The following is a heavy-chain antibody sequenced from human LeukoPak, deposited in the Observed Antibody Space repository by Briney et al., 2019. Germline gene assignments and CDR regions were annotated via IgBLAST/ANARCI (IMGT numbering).Heavy chain of an antibody. Sequence: ASVKVSCKASSYTFTRYGISWVRQAPGQGLEWMGWISAYNGNTNYAQKLQGRVTMTTDTSTSTAYMELRSLRSDDTAVYYCARTLYGVDDAFDIWGQGTMVTVSS. V-gene: IGHV1-18*01. D-gene: IGHD4-17*01. CDR3: ARTLYGVDDAFDI. CDR2: ISAYNGNT. CDR1: SYTFTRYG. J-gene: IGHJ3*02.